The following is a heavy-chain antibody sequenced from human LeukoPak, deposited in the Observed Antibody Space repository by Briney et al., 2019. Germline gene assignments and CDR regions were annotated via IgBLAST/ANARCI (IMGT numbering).Heavy chain of an antibody. D-gene: IGHD3-16*01. V-gene: IGHV1-2*02. CDR2: INPNSSGT. J-gene: IGHJ3*02. Sequence: WASVKVSCKASGYTFIDYYIHWVRQAPGQGLEWLGWINPNSSGTNYAQKVQGRVNLIRETSINTAYMELSRLTSDDTALYYCARSGSRGRSYDDAFDIWGQGTMVTVCS. CDR1: GYTFIDYY. CDR3: ARSGSRGRSYDDAFDI.